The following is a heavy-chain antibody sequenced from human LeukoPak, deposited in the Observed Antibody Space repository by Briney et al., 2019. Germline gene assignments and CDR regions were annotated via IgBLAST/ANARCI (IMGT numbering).Heavy chain of an antibody. V-gene: IGHV3-53*01. CDR1: GFTVSSNY. CDR3: ARGSRSSGWFDY. CDR2: IYSGGST. D-gene: IGHD6-19*01. J-gene: IGHJ4*02. Sequence: TGGSLRLSCAASGFTVSSNYMSWVRQAPGKGLEWVSVIYSGGSTYYADSVKGRFTISRDNSKNALYLQMNSLRAEDTAVYYCARGSRSSGWFDYWGQGTLVTVSS.